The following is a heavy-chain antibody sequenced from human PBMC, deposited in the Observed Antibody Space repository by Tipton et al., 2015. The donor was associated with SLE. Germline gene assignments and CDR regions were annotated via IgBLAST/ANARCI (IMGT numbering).Heavy chain of an antibody. CDR1: GGSFSGYY. Sequence: TLSLTCAVYGGSFSGYYWNWIRQPPGKGLEWIGYIYYSGSTNYSPSLKSRVTISVEASKNQFSLKLSSVTAADTAVYYCARSYCGGDCYDNWFDPWGQGTLVTVSS. V-gene: IGHV4-59*12. J-gene: IGHJ5*02. CDR3: ARSYCGGDCYDNWFDP. CDR2: IYYSGST. D-gene: IGHD2-21*01.